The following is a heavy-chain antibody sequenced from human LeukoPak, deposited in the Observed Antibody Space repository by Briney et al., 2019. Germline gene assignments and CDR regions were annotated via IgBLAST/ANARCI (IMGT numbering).Heavy chain of an antibody. J-gene: IGHJ4*02. CDR2: ISSSSSYI. D-gene: IGHD5-18*01. Sequence: GGSLTLSCAASGLTFSSYSMNWVRPAPEGGLEWVSSISSSSSYIYYADSVKGRFTISRDNAKNSLYLQMNSLRAEDTAVYYCASGRGYSYGYFDYWGQGTLVTVSS. V-gene: IGHV3-21*01. CDR3: ASGRGYSYGYFDY. CDR1: GLTFSSYS.